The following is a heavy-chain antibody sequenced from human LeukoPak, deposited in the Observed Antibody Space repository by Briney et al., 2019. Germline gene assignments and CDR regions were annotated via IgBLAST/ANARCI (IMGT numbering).Heavy chain of an antibody. CDR3: ARAMLGQLVESNWFDP. CDR1: GGTFSSYA. CDR2: IIPIFGTA. J-gene: IGHJ5*02. Sequence: SVKVSCKASGGTFSSYAISWVRQAPGQGLEWMGGIIPIFGTANYAQKFQGRVTITADESTSTAYMELSSLRSEDTAVYYCARAMLGQLVESNWFDPWGQGTLVTVSS. D-gene: IGHD6-13*01. V-gene: IGHV1-69*01.